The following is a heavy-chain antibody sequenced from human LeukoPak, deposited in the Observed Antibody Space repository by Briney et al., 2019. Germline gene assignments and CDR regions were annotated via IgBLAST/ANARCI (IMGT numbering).Heavy chain of an antibody. D-gene: IGHD3-16*01. Sequence: SQTLSLTCAISGDSVSSNSAAWNWIRQSPSRGLEWLGRTYYRSKWYNDYAVSVKSRITINPDTSKNQFSLQLNSVTPEDTAVYYCARVLLKSHGKIRTYYFDYWGQGTLVTVSS. CDR1: GDSVSSNSAA. CDR2: TYYRSKWYN. J-gene: IGHJ4*02. V-gene: IGHV6-1*01. CDR3: ARVLLKSHGKIRTYYFDY.